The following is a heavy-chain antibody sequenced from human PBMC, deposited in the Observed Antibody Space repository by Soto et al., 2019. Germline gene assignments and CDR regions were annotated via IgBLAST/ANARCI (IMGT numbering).Heavy chain of an antibody. D-gene: IGHD3-16*02. CDR2: IYYSGST. J-gene: IGHJ4*02. V-gene: IGHV4-59*01. CDR1: GGSISSYY. Sequence: SETLSLTCTVSGGSISSYYWSWIRQPPGKGLEWIGYIYYSGSTNYNPSLKSRVTISVDTSKNQFSLKLSSVTAADTAVYYCARATYYDYVWGSYPQLDFDYWGQGTPVTVS. CDR3: ARATYYDYVWGSYPQLDFDY.